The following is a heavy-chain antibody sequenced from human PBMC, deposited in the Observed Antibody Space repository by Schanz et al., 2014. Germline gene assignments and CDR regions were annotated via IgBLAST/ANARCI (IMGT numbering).Heavy chain of an antibody. D-gene: IGHD6-13*01. CDR3: ATASSPVREAGAGSSLHL. Sequence: EVQLVESGGGLVKPGGSLRLSCAASTSIFNHAWMSWVRQAPGKGLEWLRRIKSKTDGETTDYAAPVKGRFSISRDDSQSTLYLQMNSLKIEDTAVYYCATASSPVREAGAGSSLHLWGQGTLVTVSS. CDR1: TSIFNHAW. V-gene: IGHV3-15*01. J-gene: IGHJ5*02. CDR2: IKSKTDGETT.